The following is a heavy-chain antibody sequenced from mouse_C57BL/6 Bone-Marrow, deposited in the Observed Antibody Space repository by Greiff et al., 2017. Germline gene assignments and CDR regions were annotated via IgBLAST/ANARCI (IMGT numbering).Heavy chain of an antibody. V-gene: IGHV1-9*01. CDR3: ARGNYYGGWYFDV. CDR1: GYTFTGYW. CDR2: FIPGSGST. J-gene: IGHJ1*03. Sequence: QVQLKQSGAELMKPGASVKLSCKATGYTFTGYWIEWVKQRPGHGLEWIGEFIPGSGSTNYNEKFKGKATFTADTSSNTAYMQLSSLTTEDSAIYYCARGNYYGGWYFDVWGTGTTVTVSS. D-gene: IGHD1-2*01.